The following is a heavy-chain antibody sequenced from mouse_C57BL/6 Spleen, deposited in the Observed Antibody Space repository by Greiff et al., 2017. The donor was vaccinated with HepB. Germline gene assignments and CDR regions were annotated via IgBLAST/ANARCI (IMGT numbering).Heavy chain of an antibody. CDR1: GFSFTSYA. Sequence: VQLQESGPGLVAPSQSLSITCTVSGFSFTSYAISWVRQPPGKGLEWLGVIWTGGGTNYNSAPKSRLSISKDNSKSQVFLKMNSLQTDDTARYYCARDYGSSSWFAYWGQGTLVTVSA. J-gene: IGHJ3*01. D-gene: IGHD1-1*01. CDR2: IWTGGGT. CDR3: ARDYGSSSWFAY. V-gene: IGHV2-9-1*01.